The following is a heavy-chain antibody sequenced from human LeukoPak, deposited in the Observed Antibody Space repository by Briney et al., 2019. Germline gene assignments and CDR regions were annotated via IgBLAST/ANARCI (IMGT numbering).Heavy chain of an antibody. CDR3: ASDVIPWGSYWDYYYCYGMDV. CDR2: INTNTGDP. V-gene: IGHV7-4-1*02. CDR1: GYTFTSYA. J-gene: IGHJ6*02. Sequence: ATVKLSCTASGYTFTSYAMNWVRQAPGQGLEWMGWINTNTGDPTYAQVFTGRFVFSLDTSVSTAYLQISSLKAEDTAVYYCASDVIPWGSYWDYYYCYGMDVWGQGTTVTVSS. D-gene: IGHD3-16*01.